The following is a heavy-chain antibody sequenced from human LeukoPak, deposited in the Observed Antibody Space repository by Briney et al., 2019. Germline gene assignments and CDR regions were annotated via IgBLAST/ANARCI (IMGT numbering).Heavy chain of an antibody. Sequence: PGGSLRLSCAASGFTFSSYAMSWVRQAPGKGLEWVSAISGTGGSTYYADSVKGRFTISRDNSKNTLYLQMNNLRAEDTAGYYCAKDGRSCSSTSCYGLFDYWGQGTLVTVSS. V-gene: IGHV3-23*01. CDR3: AKDGRSCSSTSCYGLFDY. J-gene: IGHJ4*02. D-gene: IGHD2-2*01. CDR2: ISGTGGST. CDR1: GFTFSSYA.